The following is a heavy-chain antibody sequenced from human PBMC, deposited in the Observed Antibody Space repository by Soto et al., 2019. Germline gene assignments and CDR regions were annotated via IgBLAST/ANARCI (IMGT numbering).Heavy chain of an antibody. Sequence: GASVKVSCKASGGTFSSYAISWVRQAPGQGLEWMGGIIPIFGTANYAQKFQGRVTITADESTSTAYMELSSLRSEDTAVYYCACGYSYGLNWYFDLWGRGTLVTVSS. J-gene: IGHJ2*01. CDR2: IIPIFGTA. V-gene: IGHV1-69*13. CDR1: GGTFSSYA. CDR3: ACGYSYGLNWYFDL. D-gene: IGHD5-18*01.